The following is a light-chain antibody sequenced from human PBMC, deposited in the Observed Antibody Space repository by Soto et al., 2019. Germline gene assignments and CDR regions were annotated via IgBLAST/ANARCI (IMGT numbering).Light chain of an antibody. J-gene: IGKJ4*01. Sequence: AIQLTQSPSSLSASVGDRVTITCRASQGIRGALDWYQQKPEKAPKLLIHDACSFESGVPSRFSVNGSGTDFTCTNSSLLPEDFAAYYCQEFNSYPLPVGGGTKVDIK. CDR1: QGIRGA. CDR3: QEFNSYPLP. CDR2: DAC. V-gene: IGKV1-13*02.